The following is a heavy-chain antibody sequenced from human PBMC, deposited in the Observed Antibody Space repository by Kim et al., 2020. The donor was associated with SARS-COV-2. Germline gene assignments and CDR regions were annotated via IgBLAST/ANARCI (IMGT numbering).Heavy chain of an antibody. J-gene: IGHJ5*02. CDR2: ISSNGGRT. V-gene: IGHV3-64D*06. D-gene: IGHD6-19*01. Sequence: VGSLRLSCSASGFTFSSYSMHWVRQAPGKGLEYVSAISSNGGRTFYADAVKGRFTISRDNAKNTLYLQMSSLRGDDTAVYYCVSRGSSGWYVLWGQGTLVIVSS. CDR3: VSRGSSGWYVL. CDR1: GFTFSSYS.